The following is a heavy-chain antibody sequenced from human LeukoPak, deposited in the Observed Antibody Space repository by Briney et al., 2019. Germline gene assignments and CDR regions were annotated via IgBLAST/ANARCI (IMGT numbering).Heavy chain of an antibody. D-gene: IGHD2-2*01. V-gene: IGHV1-18*04. CDR2: ISAYNGNT. CDR1: GYTFTSYG. CDR3: ARHLLGRYQLLLDY. Sequence: GASVKVSCKASGYTFTSYGISWVRQAPGLGLEWMGWISAYNGNTNYAQKLQGRVTMTTDTSPSTAYMELRSLRSDDTAVYYCARHLLGRYQLLLDYWGQGTLVTVSS. J-gene: IGHJ4*02.